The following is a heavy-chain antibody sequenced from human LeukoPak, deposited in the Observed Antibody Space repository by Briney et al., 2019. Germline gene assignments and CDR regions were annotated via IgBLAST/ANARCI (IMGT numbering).Heavy chain of an antibody. V-gene: IGHV1-3*01. CDR3: ARGTLYYDSSGSDY. CDR2: INAGNGNT. CDR1: GYIFTSHA. D-gene: IGHD3-22*01. J-gene: IGHJ4*02. Sequence: GASVKVSCKASGYIFTSHAMHWVRQAPGQRLEWMGWINAGNGNTKYSQKFQGRVTITRDTSASTAYMELSSLRSEDTAVYYCARGTLYYDSSGSDYWGQGTLVTVSS.